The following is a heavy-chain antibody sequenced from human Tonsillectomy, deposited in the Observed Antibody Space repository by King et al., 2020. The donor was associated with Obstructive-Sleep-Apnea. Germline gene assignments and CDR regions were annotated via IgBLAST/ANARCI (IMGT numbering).Heavy chain of an antibody. V-gene: IGHV4-59*08. CDR3: ARSTYYYYGMDV. CDR2: IYYSGST. J-gene: IGHJ6*02. Sequence: QLQESGPGLVKPSETLSLTCTVSGGSISSYYWSWIRQPPGKGLEWIGYIYYSGSTNDNPSLKGRVTISVDTSKNQFSLKLSSVTAADTAVYYCARSTYYYYGMDVWGQGTTVTVSS. CDR1: GGSISSYY.